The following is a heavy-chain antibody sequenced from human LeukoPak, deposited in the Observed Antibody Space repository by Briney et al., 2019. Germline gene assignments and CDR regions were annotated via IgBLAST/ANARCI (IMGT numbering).Heavy chain of an antibody. CDR2: ISSSSNYI. CDR1: GFTFSSYS. CDR3: ARVGWNHGGIDY. J-gene: IGHJ4*02. D-gene: IGHD1-14*01. V-gene: IGHV3-21*01. Sequence: GGSLRLSCAASGFTFSSYSMNWVRQAPGKGLEWVSCISSSSNYIYYADSVKGRFTISRDNAKNSLYLQMNSLRAEDTAVYYCARVGWNHGGIDYWGQGTLVTVSS.